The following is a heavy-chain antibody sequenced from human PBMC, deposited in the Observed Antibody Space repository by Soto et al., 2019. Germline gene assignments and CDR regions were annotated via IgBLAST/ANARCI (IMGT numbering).Heavy chain of an antibody. CDR1: GDSISGYY. CDR2: IHHSGST. V-gene: IGHV4-59*12. CDR3: ARTSHYDSSGYYDAFDV. J-gene: IGHJ3*01. D-gene: IGHD3-22*01. Sequence: SETLSLTCAVSGDSISGYYWSWIRQPPGKGLEWIGYIHHSGSTNYNPSLTGRLTISVDTSRNQFSLQWSSLMASDTAMYYCARTSHYDSSGYYDAFDVWGQGTMVTVSS.